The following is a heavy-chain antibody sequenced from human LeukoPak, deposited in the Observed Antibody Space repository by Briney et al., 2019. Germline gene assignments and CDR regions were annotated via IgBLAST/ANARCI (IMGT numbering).Heavy chain of an antibody. CDR3: ARLRSIAVAGS. V-gene: IGHV1-69*04. CDR2: IIPILGIA. D-gene: IGHD6-19*01. CDR1: GGTFSSYA. J-gene: IGHJ5*02. Sequence: SVKVSCKASGGTFSSYAIRWGRQAPGQGLEWMGRIIPILGIANYAQKFQGRVPITADKSTSTAYMDLSSLRSEDTAVYYCARLRSIAVAGSWGQGTLVTVSS.